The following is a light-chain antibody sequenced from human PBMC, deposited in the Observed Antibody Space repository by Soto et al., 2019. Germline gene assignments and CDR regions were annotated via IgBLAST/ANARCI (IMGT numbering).Light chain of an antibody. CDR3: SSSAGTNSFVL. Sequence: QSALTQPPSASGSPGQSVTISCTGTSSDIGVYNSVSWYQQHPGKAPKLMIYEVNKRPLGVPERFSGSKSGNTAALTVYGLQADDEADYYCSSSAGTNSFVLFGGGTKLTVL. CDR1: SSDIGVYNS. J-gene: IGLJ3*02. CDR2: EVN. V-gene: IGLV2-8*01.